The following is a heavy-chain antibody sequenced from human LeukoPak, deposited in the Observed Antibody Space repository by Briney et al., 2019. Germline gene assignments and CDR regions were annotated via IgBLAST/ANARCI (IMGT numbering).Heavy chain of an antibody. CDR1: GFTFSDYA. V-gene: IGHV3-23*01. D-gene: IGHD3-10*02. J-gene: IGHJ6*04. Sequence: PGGSLRLSCAASGFTFSDYAMSWVRQAPGKGLEWLSVISGGSSGSTYYADSVTGRFTVSRDNSKNTVDLQMNNLRVEDTAVYYCAELGITMIGGVWGKGTTVTISS. CDR3: AELGITMIGGV. CDR2: ISGGSSGST.